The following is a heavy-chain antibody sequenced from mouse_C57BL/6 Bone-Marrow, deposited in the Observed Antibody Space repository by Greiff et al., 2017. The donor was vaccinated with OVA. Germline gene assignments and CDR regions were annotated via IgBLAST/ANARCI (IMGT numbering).Heavy chain of an antibody. D-gene: IGHD2-4*01. V-gene: IGHV1-15*01. CDR1: GYTFTDYE. Sequence: QVHLKQSGAELVRPGASVTLSCKASGYTFTDYEMHWVKQTPVHGLEWIGAIDPETGGTAYNQKFKGKAILTADKSSSTAYMELRSLTSEDSAVYYCTRGNDYGDYWGQGTTLTVSS. J-gene: IGHJ2*01. CDR3: TRGNDYGDY. CDR2: IDPETGGT.